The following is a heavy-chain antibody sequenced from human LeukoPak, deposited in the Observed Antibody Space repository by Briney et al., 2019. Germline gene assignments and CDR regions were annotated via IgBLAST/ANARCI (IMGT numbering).Heavy chain of an antibody. CDR2: INPYSGGT. CDR3: AREPDIVVVPAANRYNWFDP. D-gene: IGHD2-2*01. J-gene: IGHJ5*02. V-gene: IGHV1-2*02. CDR1: GYTFTGYY. Sequence: ASVTVSCKASGYTFTGYYMHGLRQAPGQGLEGMGWINPYSGGTNYAQKFKGRVTITRDTSISTADMELSRLRSDNTAVYYSAREPDIVVVPAANRYNWFDPWGQGTLVTVSS.